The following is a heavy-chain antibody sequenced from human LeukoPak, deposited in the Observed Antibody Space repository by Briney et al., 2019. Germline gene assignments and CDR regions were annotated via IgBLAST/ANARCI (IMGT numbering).Heavy chain of an antibody. D-gene: IGHD6-13*01. CDR2: INSDESST. CDR1: GFTFSSYW. J-gene: IGHJ4*02. V-gene: IGHV3-74*01. Sequence: PGGSLRLSFAASGFTFSSYWMHWVRRAPGKGLVWDSRINSDESSTDYADSVKGRFTISRDNAKNSLYLQMNSLRAEDTAVYYCARASYLAAAGTDDYWGQGTLVTVSS. CDR3: ARASYLAAAGTDDY.